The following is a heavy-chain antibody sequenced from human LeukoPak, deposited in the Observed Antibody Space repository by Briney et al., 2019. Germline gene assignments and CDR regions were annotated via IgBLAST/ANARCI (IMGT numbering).Heavy chain of an antibody. CDR1: GGSISSYY. CDR3: ARYYGGALFDY. J-gene: IGHJ4*02. V-gene: IGHV4-59*08. Sequence: SETLPLTCTVSGGSISSYYWSWIRQPPGKGLEWIGYIYYSGSTNYNPSLKSRVTISVDTSKNQFSLKLSSVTAADTAVYYCARYYGGALFDYWGQGTLVTVSS. CDR2: IYYSGST. D-gene: IGHD4-23*01.